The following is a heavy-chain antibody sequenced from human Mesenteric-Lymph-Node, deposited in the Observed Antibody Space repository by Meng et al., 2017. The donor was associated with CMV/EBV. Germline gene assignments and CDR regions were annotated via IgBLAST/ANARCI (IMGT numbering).Heavy chain of an antibody. CDR1: GFTFDDYA. J-gene: IGHJ4*02. CDR2: ISGSGGST. D-gene: IGHD6-19*01. V-gene: IGHV3-23*01. CDR3: AKGSSGWLADYFDL. Sequence: GGSLRLSCAASGFTFDDYAMHWVRQAPGKGLEWVSCISGSGGSTYYADSVKGRFTISRDNSKNTLYLQMNSLRVEDTAVYYCAKGSSGWLADYFDLWGQGTLVTVSS.